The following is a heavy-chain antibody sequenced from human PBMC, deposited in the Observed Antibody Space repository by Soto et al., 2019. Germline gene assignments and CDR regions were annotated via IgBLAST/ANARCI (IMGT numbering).Heavy chain of an antibody. J-gene: IGHJ5*02. CDR2: IIPIFGTA. CDR3: ARDPGGAYNWFDP. CDR1: GCTVSSYA. Sequence: GASVKVSCKASGCTVSSYAISCVRQAPGQGLEWMGGIIPIFGTANYAQKFQGRVTITADKSTSTAYMELSSLRSEDTAVYYCARDPGGAYNWFDPWGQGTLVTVSS. V-gene: IGHV1-69*06. D-gene: IGHD1-1*01.